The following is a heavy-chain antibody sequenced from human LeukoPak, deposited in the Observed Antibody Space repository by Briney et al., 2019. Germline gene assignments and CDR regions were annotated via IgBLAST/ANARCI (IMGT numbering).Heavy chain of an antibody. CDR1: GYTFTSYD. CDR2: MNPNSGNT. D-gene: IGHD6-13*01. Sequence: ASVKVSCKASGYTFTSYDINWVRQATGQGLEWMGWMNPNSGNTGYAQKFQGRVTMTRNTSINTAYMELTSLRSEDTAAYYCAREVAATGTYYYYYNMDVWGQGTTVTISS. J-gene: IGHJ6*03. V-gene: IGHV1-8*01. CDR3: AREVAATGTYYYYYNMDV.